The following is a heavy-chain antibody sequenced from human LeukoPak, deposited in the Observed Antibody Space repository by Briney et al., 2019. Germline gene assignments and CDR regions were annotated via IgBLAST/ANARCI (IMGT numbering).Heavy chain of an antibody. CDR3: ARHTPVSFNYADY. CDR1: GYNFTSYW. V-gene: IGHV5-51*01. D-gene: IGHD2-2*01. CDR2: IYPGDSDT. J-gene: IGHJ4*02. Sequence: GESLKISCKGSGYNFTSYWIGWVRQMPGKGREWMGIIYPGDSDTRYSPSFQGQVTISADKSISTAYLQWSSLKASDTAMYYCARHTPVSFNYADYWGQGTLVTVSS.